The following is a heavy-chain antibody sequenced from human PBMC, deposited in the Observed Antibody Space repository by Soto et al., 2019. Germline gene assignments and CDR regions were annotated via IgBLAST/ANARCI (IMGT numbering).Heavy chain of an antibody. Sequence: GGSLRLSCVASGFTFSNYWIHWVRQAPGKGLVWVSRINTDGSSTTYADSVQGRFTITRDNAQNTLYLQMNSLRAEDTAVYYCARDRVYYDSGYYYAYGMDVWGQGTTVTVSS. D-gene: IGHD3-22*01. CDR2: INTDGSST. CDR1: GFTFSNYW. J-gene: IGHJ6*02. V-gene: IGHV3-74*01. CDR3: ARDRVYYDSGYYYAYGMDV.